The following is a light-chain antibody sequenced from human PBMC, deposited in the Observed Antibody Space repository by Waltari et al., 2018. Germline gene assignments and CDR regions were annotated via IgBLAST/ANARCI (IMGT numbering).Light chain of an antibody. Sequence: QSVLTQPPSASGTPGQTVSIPCSGGSPNIAVNPGNWYQQLPGMAPKLLINGNNQRPSGVPDRFSGSKSGTSASLAISGLQSEDEADYYCAAWDDSLYGRVFGGGTKLTVL. V-gene: IGLV1-44*01. J-gene: IGLJ2*01. CDR1: SPNIAVNP. CDR2: GNN. CDR3: AAWDDSLYGRV.